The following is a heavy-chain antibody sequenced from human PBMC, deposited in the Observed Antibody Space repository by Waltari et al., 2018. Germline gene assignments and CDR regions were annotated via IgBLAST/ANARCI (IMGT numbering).Heavy chain of an antibody. D-gene: IGHD6-13*01. CDR1: GYSISSGYY. CDR3: ARHIAAAGIDY. J-gene: IGHJ4*02. Sequence: QVQLQESGPGLVKPSETLSLTCAVSGYSISSGYYWGWIRQPPGKGLEWIGSIYHMGSPYDNPSLKSRVTISVDTSKNPFSLKLSSVTAADTAVYYCARHIAAAGIDYWGQGTLVTVSS. CDR2: IYHMGSP. V-gene: IGHV4-38-2*01.